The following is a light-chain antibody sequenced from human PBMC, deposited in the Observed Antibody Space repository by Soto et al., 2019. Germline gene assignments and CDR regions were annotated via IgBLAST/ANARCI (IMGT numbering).Light chain of an antibody. Sequence: QSALTQPASVSGSLGQSITISCTGTTRDIAGHNYISWYQQLPGKAPKLMIYQVTIRPSGISNRFSGSKSGNTASLTISGLQAEDEADYYCTSFSSSTSLYVFGTGTKLTVL. J-gene: IGLJ1*01. V-gene: IGLV2-14*01. CDR2: QVT. CDR1: TRDIAGHNY. CDR3: TSFSSSTSLYV.